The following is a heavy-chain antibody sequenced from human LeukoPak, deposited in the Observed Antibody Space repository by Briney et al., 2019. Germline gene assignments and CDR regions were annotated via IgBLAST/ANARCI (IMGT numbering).Heavy chain of an antibody. Sequence: ASVKVSCKAPGYTFTSYYMHWVRQAPGQGLEWMRIINPSGGSTSYAQKFQGRVTMTRDTSTSTVYMELSSLRSEDTAVYYCARDVTVVTPLGYFQHWGQGTLVTVSS. V-gene: IGHV1-46*01. J-gene: IGHJ1*01. CDR3: ARDVTVVTPLGYFQH. CDR1: GYTFTSYY. D-gene: IGHD4-23*01. CDR2: INPSGGST.